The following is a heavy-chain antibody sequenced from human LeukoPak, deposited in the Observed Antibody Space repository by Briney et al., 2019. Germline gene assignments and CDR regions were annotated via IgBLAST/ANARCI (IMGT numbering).Heavy chain of an antibody. D-gene: IGHD3-10*01. V-gene: IGHV4-34*01. CDR1: GGSFSGYY. J-gene: IGHJ4*02. CDR3: ARGLSGYYGSGRTYDY. CDR2: INHSGST. Sequence: PSETLSLTCAVDGGSFSGYYWSWIRQPPGKGLEWIGEINHSGSTNYNPSLKSRVTISVDTSKNQFSLKLSSVTAADTAVYYCARGLSGYYGSGRTYDYWGQGTLVTVSS.